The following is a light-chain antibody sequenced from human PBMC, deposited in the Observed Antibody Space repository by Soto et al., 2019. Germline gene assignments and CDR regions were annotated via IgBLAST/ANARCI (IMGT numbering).Light chain of an antibody. Sequence: DIQMTQSPSTLSASVGDRVTITCRASQSISNWLAWYQQKPGKAPKLLMYQASSLESGVPSRFSGSGSGTEFTLTISSLQPDDFATYYCQQYNGFSKTFGQGTKVEIK. V-gene: IGKV1-5*03. CDR1: QSISNW. CDR3: QQYNGFSKT. CDR2: QAS. J-gene: IGKJ1*01.